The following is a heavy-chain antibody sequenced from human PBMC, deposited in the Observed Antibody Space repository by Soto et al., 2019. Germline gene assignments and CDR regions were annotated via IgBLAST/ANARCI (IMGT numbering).Heavy chain of an antibody. Sequence: EVHLVESGGGLVQPGGSLRLSCAASAFITNNYWISWVRQAPGKGLEWVANINQNGSIIYYVDSVKGRFTISRENARNSLYLQMNSLRVDDTAIYYCANLHDTGEWGRGTLVTVSS. D-gene: IGHD3-10*01. CDR3: ANLHDTGE. CDR1: AFITNNYW. CDR2: INQNGSII. J-gene: IGHJ4*02. V-gene: IGHV3-7*01.